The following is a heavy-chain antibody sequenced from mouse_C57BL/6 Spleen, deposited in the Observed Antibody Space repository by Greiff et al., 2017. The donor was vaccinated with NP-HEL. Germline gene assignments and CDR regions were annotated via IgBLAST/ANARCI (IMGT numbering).Heavy chain of an antibody. Sequence: EVKLMESGGGLVKPGGSLKLSCAASGFTFSDYGMHWVRQAPEKGLEWVAYISSGSSTIYYADTVKGRFTISRDNAKNTLFLQMTSLRSEDTAMYYCARQSNYVTFAYWGQGTLVTVSA. J-gene: IGHJ3*01. D-gene: IGHD2-5*01. CDR3: ARQSNYVTFAY. CDR1: GFTFSDYG. CDR2: ISSGSSTI. V-gene: IGHV5-17*01.